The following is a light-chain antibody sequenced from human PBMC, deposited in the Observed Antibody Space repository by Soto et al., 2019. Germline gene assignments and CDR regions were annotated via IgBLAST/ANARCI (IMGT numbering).Light chain of an antibody. V-gene: IGLV1-47*01. CDR1: SSNLGGNY. CDR2: RND. CDR3: AAWDDSLSGL. Sequence: QSVLTHPPSASGTPGQRVTIYCSGSSSNLGGNYVYWYQQLPGTAPKLLIYRNDQRPSGVPDRFSGSKSGTSASLAISGLRSEDEADYYCAAWDDSLSGLFGGGTKLNAL. J-gene: IGLJ2*01.